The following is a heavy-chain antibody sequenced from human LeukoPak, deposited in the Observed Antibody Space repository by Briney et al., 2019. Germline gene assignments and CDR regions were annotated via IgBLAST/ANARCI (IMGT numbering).Heavy chain of an antibody. CDR2: ISSSSSYI. CDR1: GFTFSSYS. Sequence: PWETLRLSCAASGFTFSSYSMSWVRQAPGKGLEWVSSISSSSSYIYYADSVKGRFTISRDNAKNSLYLQMNSLRAEDTAVYYCARDPGYGYSGAFDIWGQGTMVTVSS. CDR3: ARDPGYGYSGAFDI. D-gene: IGHD5-18*01. V-gene: IGHV3-21*01. J-gene: IGHJ3*02.